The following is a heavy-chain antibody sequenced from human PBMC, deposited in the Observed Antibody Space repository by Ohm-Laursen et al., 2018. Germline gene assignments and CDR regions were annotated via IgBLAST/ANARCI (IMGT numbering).Heavy chain of an antibody. J-gene: IGHJ3*02. D-gene: IGHD6-13*01. CDR3: AKDHSPYSSNLRSAFDI. Sequence: SLRLSCAASGFIVSSTYMDWVRQAPGKGLEYVAVIYTGGSTDYADSVKGRFTISRDNSKNTLYLQMNSQRAEDTALYYCAKDHSPYSSNLRSAFDIWGQGTMVTVSS. CDR1: GFIVSSTY. V-gene: IGHV3-53*05. CDR2: IYTGGST.